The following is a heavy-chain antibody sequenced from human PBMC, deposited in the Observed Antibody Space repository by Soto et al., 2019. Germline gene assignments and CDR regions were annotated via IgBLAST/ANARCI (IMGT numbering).Heavy chain of an antibody. D-gene: IGHD3-10*01. CDR2: ISSDGSAT. Sequence: QLVESGGGLVKPGGSLRLSCTASGFIFSDFYMAWIRQAPGKGLEWVSYISSDGSATYKDSVKGRFTVSRDNAKDSLYLQMNSLRDEDTAVYYCVRDRDRRWFDHWGQGTLVTVSS. CDR1: GFIFSDFY. J-gene: IGHJ5*02. CDR3: VRDRDRRWFDH. V-gene: IGHV3-11*01.